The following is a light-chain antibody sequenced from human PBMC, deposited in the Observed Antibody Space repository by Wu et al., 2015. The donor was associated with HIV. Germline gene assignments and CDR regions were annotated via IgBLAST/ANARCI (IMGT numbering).Light chain of an antibody. CDR3: QQYNNWPET. V-gene: IGKV3-15*01. CDR2: DAS. J-gene: IGKJ2*01. CDR1: QRISSN. Sequence: EIVLTQSPGTLSVSPGERATLSCRASQRISSNLAWYQQKPGQAPRLLIYDASTRATGIPARFSGSGSGTEFTLIISSMQSEDVAVYYCQQYNNWPETFGQGTKLEIK.